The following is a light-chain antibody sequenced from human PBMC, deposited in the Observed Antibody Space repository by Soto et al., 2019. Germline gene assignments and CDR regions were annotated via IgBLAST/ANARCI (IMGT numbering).Light chain of an antibody. J-gene: IGKJ1*01. CDR1: QSVSTN. V-gene: IGKV3-15*01. Sequence: TQSPATLSVSPGERATLSCRASQSVSTNLAWYQQKPGQAPRLLIYGASTRATGIPARFSGSGSGTEFTLAISSLQSEDFAVYYCQQYNNWPRTFGQGTKVDIK. CDR3: QQYNNWPRT. CDR2: GAS.